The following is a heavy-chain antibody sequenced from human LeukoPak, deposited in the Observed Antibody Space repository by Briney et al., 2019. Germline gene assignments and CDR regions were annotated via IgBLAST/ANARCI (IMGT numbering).Heavy chain of an antibody. CDR1: GYTFTSYG. CDR2: ISAYNGNT. J-gene: IGHJ4*02. V-gene: IGHV1-18*01. CDR3: ARATGSGSYYLGYDH. D-gene: IGHD1-26*01. Sequence: ASVKVSCKASGYTFTSYGISWVRQAPGQGLEWMGWISAYNGNTNYAQKLQGRVTMTTDTSTSTAYMELRSLRSDDTAVYYCARATGSGSYYLGYDHWGQGTLVTVSS.